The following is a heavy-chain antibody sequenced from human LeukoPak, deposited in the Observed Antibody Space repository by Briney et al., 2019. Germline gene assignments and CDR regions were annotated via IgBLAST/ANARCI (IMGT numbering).Heavy chain of an antibody. J-gene: IGHJ4*02. CDR1: GYSISGGYY. CDR2: IYHSGST. D-gene: IGHD1-7*01. CDR3: AITNWNYASYFDY. Sequence: SETLSLTCTVSGYSISGGYYWGWIRQPPGKGLEWIGSIYHSGSTYYNPSLKSRVTISVDTSKNQFSLKLSSVTAADTAVYYCAITNWNYASYFDYWGQGTLVTVSS. V-gene: IGHV4-38-2*02.